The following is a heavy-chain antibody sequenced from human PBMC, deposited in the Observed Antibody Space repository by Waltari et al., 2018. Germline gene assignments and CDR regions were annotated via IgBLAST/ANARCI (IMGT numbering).Heavy chain of an antibody. V-gene: IGHV4-39*01. CDR3: ARHLQPNSSYHGMDA. J-gene: IGHJ6*02. CDR2: IAYSGST. CDR1: GASISSGSYY. Sequence: QLQLQESGPGLVKPSETLSLTCTVSGASISSGSYYWGWIRRPPGKGLEWIGAIAYSGSTYHKPSLKRRVTTSVDPSKNQFSLKMTSVTAADTAVSYCARHLQPNSSYHGMDAWRPGTTVTVSS.